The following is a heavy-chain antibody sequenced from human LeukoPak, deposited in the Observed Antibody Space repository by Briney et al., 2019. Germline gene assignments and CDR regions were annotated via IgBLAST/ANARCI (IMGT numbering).Heavy chain of an antibody. J-gene: IGHJ4*01. V-gene: IGHV4-34*01. CDR3: TRGKPETVFDS. CDR1: GGSFSGYY. CDR2: INHSGST. Sequence: PSETLSLTCAVYGGSFSGYYWSWIRQPPGKGLEWIGEINHSGSTNYNPSLKSRVTISVDTSKNQFSLKLSSVTAADTAVYYCTRGKPETVFDSWGRGTLVTVSS.